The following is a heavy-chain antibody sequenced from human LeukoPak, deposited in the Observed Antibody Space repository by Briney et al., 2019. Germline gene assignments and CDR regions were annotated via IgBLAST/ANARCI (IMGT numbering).Heavy chain of an antibody. Sequence: ASVKVSCKASGYTFTSYYMHWVRQAPGQGLEWMGIINPSGGSTSYAQKFQGRVTMTRDTSTSTVYMELSSLRSEDTAVYYCARDQGSGYGDYGSADFDYWGQGTLVTVSS. CDR3: ARDQGSGYGDYGSADFDY. V-gene: IGHV1-46*01. CDR2: INPSGGST. D-gene: IGHD4-17*01. J-gene: IGHJ4*02. CDR1: GYTFTSYY.